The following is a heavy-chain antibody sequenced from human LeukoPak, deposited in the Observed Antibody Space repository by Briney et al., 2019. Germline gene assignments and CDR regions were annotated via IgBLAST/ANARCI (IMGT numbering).Heavy chain of an antibody. D-gene: IGHD2-2*01. CDR2: IYYSGST. Sequence: SETLSLTCTVSGGSISSYYWSWIRQPPGKGLEWIGYIYYSGSTNYNPPLKSRVTISVDTSKNQFSLKLSSVTAADTAVYYCARLEEYQLLYWGRGTLVTVSS. CDR3: ARLEEYQLLY. V-gene: IGHV4-59*08. J-gene: IGHJ4*02. CDR1: GGSISSYY.